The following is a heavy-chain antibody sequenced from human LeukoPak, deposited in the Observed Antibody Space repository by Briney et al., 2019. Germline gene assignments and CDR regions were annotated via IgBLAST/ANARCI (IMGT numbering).Heavy chain of an antibody. CDR2: IIPICGTA. V-gene: IGHV1-69*01. CDR3: ARGEGHYYDSSGSSFDY. D-gene: IGHD3-22*01. Sequence: SVNVSCKASGCTFSSYAISWLRQAPGQGLEWMGGIIPICGTANYAQKFQGRVKITADESTSTAYMELSSLSYEDTAVYYCARGEGHYYDSSGSSFDYWGQGTLVTVSS. CDR1: GCTFSSYA. J-gene: IGHJ4*02.